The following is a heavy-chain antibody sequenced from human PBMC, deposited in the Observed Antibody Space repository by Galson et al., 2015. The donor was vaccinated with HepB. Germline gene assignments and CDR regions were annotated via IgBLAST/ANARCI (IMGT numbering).Heavy chain of an antibody. CDR2: INGDGSTT. D-gene: IGHD1-26*01. V-gene: IGHV3-74*01. CDR3: ATGGATTG. CDR1: GFTFTSYW. Sequence: SLRLSCAASGFTFTSYWMHWVRHAPGKGLVCVSSINGDGSTTNYVDSVKGRFTIARDNARTTLYLQMNSLRAEDTAVYYCATGGATTGWGQGTLVTVSS. J-gene: IGHJ4*02.